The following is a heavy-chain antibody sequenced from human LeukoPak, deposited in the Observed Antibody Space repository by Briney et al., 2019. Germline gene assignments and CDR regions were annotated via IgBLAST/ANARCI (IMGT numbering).Heavy chain of an antibody. CDR2: FYYSGST. CDR1: GDSISSTRYY. Sequence: SETLSLTCTVSGDSISSTRYYWGWIRQPPGKGLEWIGSFYYSGSTYYNPSLKSRVTISVNTSKTQFSLKLSSVTAADTAVYYCARQYFLILSLYYFWGQGTLVTVSS. D-gene: IGHD2-8*01. CDR3: ARQYFLILSLYYF. V-gene: IGHV4-39*01. J-gene: IGHJ4*02.